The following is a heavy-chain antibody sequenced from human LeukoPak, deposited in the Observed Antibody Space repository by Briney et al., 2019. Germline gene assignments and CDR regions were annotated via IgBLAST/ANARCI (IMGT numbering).Heavy chain of an antibody. V-gene: IGHV1-69*04. D-gene: IGHD1-7*01. CDR1: GGTLSSYA. CDR3: ARITITATTPDY. Sequence: SVKVSCKASGGTLSSYAISWVRQAPGQGLEWMGKIIPILGIADYAQKFQGRVTITADKSTSTAYMELSSLRSEDTAVYYCARITITATTPDYWGQGTLVTVSS. J-gene: IGHJ4*02. CDR2: IIPILGIA.